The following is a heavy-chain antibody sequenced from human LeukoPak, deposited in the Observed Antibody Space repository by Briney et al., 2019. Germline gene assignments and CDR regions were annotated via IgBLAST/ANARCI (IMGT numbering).Heavy chain of an antibody. Sequence: PSETLSLPCAVYGGSFSGYYWSWIRQPPGKGLEWIGEINHSGSTNYNPSLKSRVTISVDTSKNQFSLKLSSVTAADTAVYYCARGLEYSGSTMDVWGKGTTVTVSS. V-gene: IGHV4-34*01. J-gene: IGHJ6*03. CDR1: GGSFSGYY. CDR2: INHSGST. CDR3: ARGLEYSGSTMDV. D-gene: IGHD1-26*01.